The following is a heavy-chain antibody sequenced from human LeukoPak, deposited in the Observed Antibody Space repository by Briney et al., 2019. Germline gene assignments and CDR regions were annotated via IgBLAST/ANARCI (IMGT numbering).Heavy chain of an antibody. D-gene: IGHD4-17*01. Sequence: GGSLRLSCAASGFTFSSYWMHWVRQAPGKGLVWVSRINSDGSTTNYAVSVKGRLTISRDNAKNTLYLQMNSLRAEDTAIYYCARKLNFGDPFYWGQGTLVTVSS. J-gene: IGHJ4*02. CDR1: GFTFSSYW. CDR3: ARKLNFGDPFY. V-gene: IGHV3-74*01. CDR2: INSDGSTT.